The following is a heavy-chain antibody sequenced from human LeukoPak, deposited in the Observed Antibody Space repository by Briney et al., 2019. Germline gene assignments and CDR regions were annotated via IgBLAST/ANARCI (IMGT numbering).Heavy chain of an antibody. V-gene: IGHV3-53*01. CDR1: GFTVSSNY. D-gene: IGHD6-6*01. CDR3: ARDLYSSSSK. Sequence: GGSLRLSCAASGFTVSSNYMSWVRQAPGKGLEWVSVIYSGGSTCYADSVKGRFTISRDNSKNTLYLQMNSLRAEDTAVYYCARDLYSSSSKWGQGTLVTVSS. CDR2: IYSGGST. J-gene: IGHJ4*02.